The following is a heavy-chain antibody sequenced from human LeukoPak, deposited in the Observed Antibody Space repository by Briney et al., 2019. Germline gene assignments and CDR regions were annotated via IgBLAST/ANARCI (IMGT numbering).Heavy chain of an antibody. Sequence: ASVKVSCKASGYTFTNNYLHWVRQAPGQGLEWMGMIYPRDGSASYAQNFQGRVTVTRDTSTTTVHMELRGLRSEDTAVYYCARDQEGFDYWGQGTVVTVSS. CDR1: GYTFTNNY. J-gene: IGHJ4*02. CDR2: IYPRDGSA. V-gene: IGHV1-46*01. CDR3: ARDQEGFDY.